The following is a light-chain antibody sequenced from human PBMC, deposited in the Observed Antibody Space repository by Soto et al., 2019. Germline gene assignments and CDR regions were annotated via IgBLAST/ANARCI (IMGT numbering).Light chain of an antibody. J-gene: IGKJ2*01. Sequence: DIQMTQSPSSLSASVGDRVTITCRASQTISTYLNWYQQNPGKAPKLLIYAASNLQNGVPSRFSGSGSGTDFTITISSLQPEDFATYNCQKSSSIPYTFGQGTKLEIK. CDR2: AAS. CDR1: QTISTY. CDR3: QKSSSIPYT. V-gene: IGKV1-39*01.